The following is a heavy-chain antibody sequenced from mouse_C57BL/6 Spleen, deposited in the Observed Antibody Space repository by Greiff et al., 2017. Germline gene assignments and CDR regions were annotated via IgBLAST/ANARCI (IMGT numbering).Heavy chain of an antibody. CDR1: GYTFTSYW. J-gene: IGHJ2*01. Sequence: VQLQQPGAELVKPGASVKMSCKASGYTFTSYWITWVKQRPGQGLEWIGDIYPGSGSTTYNEKFKSKATLTVDTSSSTAYMKLSSLTSEDSAVYYCARERYYGSSLYFDYWGQGTTLTVSS. CDR2: IYPGSGST. D-gene: IGHD1-1*01. CDR3: ARERYYGSSLYFDY. V-gene: IGHV1-55*01.